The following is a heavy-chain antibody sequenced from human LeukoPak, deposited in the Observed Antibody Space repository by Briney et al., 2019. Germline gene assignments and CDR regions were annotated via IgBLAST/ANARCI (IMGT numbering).Heavy chain of an antibody. CDR1: GGSISSYY. J-gene: IGHJ5*02. CDR3: VRGRAWFDP. Sequence: SETLSLTCTVSGGSISSYYWSWIRQPPGKGLEWIGYIYYSGSTNYNPSLKSRVTISVDTSKNLFSLRLNSVTAADTAVYYCVRGRAWFDPWGQGTLVTVSS. CDR2: IYYSGST. D-gene: IGHD3-10*01. V-gene: IGHV4-59*01.